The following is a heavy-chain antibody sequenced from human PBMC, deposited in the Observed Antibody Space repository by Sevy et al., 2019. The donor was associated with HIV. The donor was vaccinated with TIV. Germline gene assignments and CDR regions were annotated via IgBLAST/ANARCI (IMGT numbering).Heavy chain of an antibody. CDR3: AREGCSKPHDY. Sequence: GGSLRLSCVASGFTFSKYSMSWVRQTPWKGLEWVSTLSFACGRINYADSVKGRFTMSRDDSRNTFYLQMDSLRAEDTAIYYCAREGCSKPHDYWGQGTLVTVSS. CDR1: GFTFSKYS. D-gene: IGHD2-2*01. CDR2: LSFACGRI. V-gene: IGHV3-23*01. J-gene: IGHJ4*02.